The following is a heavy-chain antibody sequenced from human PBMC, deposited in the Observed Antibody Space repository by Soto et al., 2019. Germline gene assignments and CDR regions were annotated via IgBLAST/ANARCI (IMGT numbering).Heavy chain of an antibody. Sequence: GGSLRLSCAASGFTFSSYAMSWVRQAPGKGLEWVSAISGSGGSTYYADSVKGRFTISRDNSKNTLYLQMNSLRAEDTAVYYCAKFTGEDGSGSYLRYYYYMDVWGKGTTVTVSS. CDR1: GFTFSSYA. CDR3: AKFTGEDGSGSYLRYYYYMDV. D-gene: IGHD3-10*01. CDR2: ISGSGGST. J-gene: IGHJ6*03. V-gene: IGHV3-23*01.